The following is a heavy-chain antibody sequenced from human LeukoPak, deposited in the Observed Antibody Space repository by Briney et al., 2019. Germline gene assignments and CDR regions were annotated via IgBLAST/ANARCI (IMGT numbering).Heavy chain of an antibody. CDR3: AKDDEQWLAGGVDY. V-gene: IGHV3-21*01. J-gene: IGHJ4*02. Sequence: GGSLRLSCAASGFTFSSYSMIWVRQAPGKGLEWVSSISSSSSYIYYADSVKGRFTISRDNSKNTLYLQMNSLRAEDTAVYYCAKDDEQWLAGGVDYWGQGTLVTVSS. CDR2: ISSSSSYI. CDR1: GFTFSSYS. D-gene: IGHD6-19*01.